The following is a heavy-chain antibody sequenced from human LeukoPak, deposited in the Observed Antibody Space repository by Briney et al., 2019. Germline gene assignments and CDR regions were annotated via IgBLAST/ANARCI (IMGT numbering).Heavy chain of an antibody. D-gene: IGHD6-13*01. CDR3: ARHNTTWYYFDY. J-gene: IGHJ4*02. CDR1: GGFISSYY. CDR2: IYYSGST. Sequence: SETLSLTCTVSGGFISSYYWSWIRQPPGKRLEWIGYIYYSGSTNYSPSLKSRVTMSVDTSKSQLSLKLSSVTAADTAVYYCARHNTTWYYFDYWGQGALVTVSS. V-gene: IGHV4-59*01.